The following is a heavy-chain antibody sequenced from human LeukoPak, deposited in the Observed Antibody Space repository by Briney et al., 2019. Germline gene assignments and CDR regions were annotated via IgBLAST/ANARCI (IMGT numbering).Heavy chain of an antibody. Sequence: SETLSLTCTVSGGSISCYYWSWIRQPPGKGLEWIGYIYYTGSTSYNPSLNSRVTMSVNTSKNQFSLKLSSVTAADTAVYYCARGKVLLMSHNAFDIWGQGTMVTVSS. CDR2: IYYTGST. CDR1: GGSISCYY. V-gene: IGHV4-59*01. J-gene: IGHJ3*02. D-gene: IGHD3-10*01. CDR3: ARGKVLLMSHNAFDI.